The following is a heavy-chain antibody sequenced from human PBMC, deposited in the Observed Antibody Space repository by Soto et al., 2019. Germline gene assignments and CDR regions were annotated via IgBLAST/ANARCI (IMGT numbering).Heavy chain of an antibody. Sequence: GSLRLSCAASGFAFSTYGLHWVRQAPGKELEWVAIITSDVNYKYYADSVKGRFTISRDNSKNTLFLQMNSLRAEDTAVYYCAKGGSFDIWGQGTRVTVS. CDR3: AKGGSFDI. J-gene: IGHJ4*02. CDR2: ITSDVNYK. D-gene: IGHD3-16*01. V-gene: IGHV3-30*18. CDR1: GFAFSTYG.